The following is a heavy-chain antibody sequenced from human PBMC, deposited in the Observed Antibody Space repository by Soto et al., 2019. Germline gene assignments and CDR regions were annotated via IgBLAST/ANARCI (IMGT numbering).Heavy chain of an antibody. CDR1: GGSVSSGSYY. CDR2: IHYSGSA. J-gene: IGHJ4*02. D-gene: IGHD3-16*02. Sequence: QVQLQESGPGLVKPSETLSLTCTVSGGSVSSGSYYWSWIRQPPEKGLEWIGYIHYSGSADYSPSLKSRVTISIDTSKNQFSLNLSSVTAADTAVYYCARLEYYDYVWGSYRSPYYFDYWGQGTFVTVSS. V-gene: IGHV4-61*01. CDR3: ARLEYYDYVWGSYRSPYYFDY.